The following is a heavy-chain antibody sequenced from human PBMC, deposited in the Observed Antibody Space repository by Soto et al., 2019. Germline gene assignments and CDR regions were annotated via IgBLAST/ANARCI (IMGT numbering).Heavy chain of an antibody. V-gene: IGHV3-33*01. CDR1: GFTFSSYG. J-gene: IGHJ6*03. CDR3: ARDAGVGYYYYYYMDV. Sequence: GGSLRLSCAASGFTFSSYGMHWVRQAPGKGLEWVAVIWYDGSNKYYADSVKGRFTISRDNSKNTLYLQMNSLRAEDTAVYYCARDAGVGYYYYYYMDVWGKGSTVT. D-gene: IGHD2-8*01. CDR2: IWYDGSNK.